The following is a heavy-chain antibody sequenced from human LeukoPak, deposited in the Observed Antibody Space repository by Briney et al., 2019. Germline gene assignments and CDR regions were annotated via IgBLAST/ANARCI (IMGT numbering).Heavy chain of an antibody. J-gene: IGHJ4*02. CDR1: GGSITNTNY. V-gene: IGHV4-4*02. Sequence: SGTLSLTCGFSGGSITNTNYWPWVRQPPGKGLKWIGEVNLQGSTNYNPSLMGRVAISVDKSENHISLQLTSVTAADTAVYYCAREGGPYRPLDYSGQGTLVTVSS. CDR3: AREGGPYRPLDY. CDR2: VNLQGST.